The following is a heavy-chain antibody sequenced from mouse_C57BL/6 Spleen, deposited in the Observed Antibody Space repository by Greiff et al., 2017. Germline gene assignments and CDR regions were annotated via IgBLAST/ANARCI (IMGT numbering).Heavy chain of an antibody. CDR1: GYTFTDYT. V-gene: IGHV1-78*01. CDR3: AKDGSSYYFDY. Sequence: VHLVESDAELVKPGASVKISCKASGYTFTDYTIHWMKQRPEQGLEWIGYIYPRDGSTKYNEKFKGKATLTADKSSSTAYMQLNSLTSEDSAVYVCAKDGSSYYFDYWGQGTTLTVSS. J-gene: IGHJ2*01. D-gene: IGHD1-1*01. CDR2: IYPRDGST.